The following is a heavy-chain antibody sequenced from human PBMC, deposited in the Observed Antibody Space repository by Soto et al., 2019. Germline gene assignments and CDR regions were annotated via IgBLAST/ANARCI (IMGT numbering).Heavy chain of an antibody. V-gene: IGHV5-10-1*01. CDR2: IDPSDSYT. Sequence: GESLKISCKGSGYSFTSYWISWVRQMPGKGLEWMGRIDPSDSYTNYSPSFQGHVTISADKSISTAYLQWSSLKASDTAMYYCVRSGSYDFWSGPYYYYGMDVWVQGTTVTVSS. J-gene: IGHJ6*02. D-gene: IGHD3-3*01. CDR3: VRSGSYDFWSGPYYYYGMDV. CDR1: GYSFTSYW.